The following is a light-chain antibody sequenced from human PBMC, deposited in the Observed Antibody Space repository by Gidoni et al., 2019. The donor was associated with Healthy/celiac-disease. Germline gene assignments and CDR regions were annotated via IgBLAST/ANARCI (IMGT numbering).Light chain of an antibody. CDR3: QQYGSLVT. Sequence: EIVLTQSPGTLSLSPGERATLSRRASQSVSNGYLAWYQQKPGQAPRLLVYGAYGASTRATGIPDSFSGSGSRTDFTLTISRLEPEDSAVYYCQQYGSLVTFGGGTKVEIK. CDR2: GAYGAS. V-gene: IGKV3-20*01. CDR1: QSVSNGY. J-gene: IGKJ4*01.